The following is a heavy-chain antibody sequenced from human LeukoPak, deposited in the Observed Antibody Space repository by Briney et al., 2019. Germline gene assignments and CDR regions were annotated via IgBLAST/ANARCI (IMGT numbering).Heavy chain of an antibody. CDR1: GFTFDDYG. J-gene: IGHJ4*02. Sequence: PGGSLRLSCAASGFTFDDYGMSWVRQAPGKGLEWISGVNWNGGSTGYADSVKGRFTISRDNAKNSLYLQMNSLRAEDTALYYCAKSLKPAAADYWGQGTLVTVSS. CDR3: AKSLKPAAADY. V-gene: IGHV3-20*04. CDR2: VNWNGGST. D-gene: IGHD2-2*01.